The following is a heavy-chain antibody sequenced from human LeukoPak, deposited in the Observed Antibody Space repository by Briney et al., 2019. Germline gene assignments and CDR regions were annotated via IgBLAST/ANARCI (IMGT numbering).Heavy chain of an antibody. J-gene: IGHJ3*02. Sequence: GGSLRLSCAGSGFTFSTYWMSWVRQAPGKGLEWVSVIYSGGTTYYADSVEGRFTISRDNSKNTLYLQMNSLRAEDTAVYYCASRDYYDSSGYNDAFDIWGQGTMVTVSS. CDR1: GFTFSTYW. V-gene: IGHV3-53*01. D-gene: IGHD3-22*01. CDR2: IYSGGTT. CDR3: ASRDYYDSSGYNDAFDI.